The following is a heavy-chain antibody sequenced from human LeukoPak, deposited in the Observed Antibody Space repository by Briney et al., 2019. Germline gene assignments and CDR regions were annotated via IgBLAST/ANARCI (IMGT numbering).Heavy chain of an antibody. CDR3: AKDREGATYY. D-gene: IGHD1-26*01. Sequence: PGGFLRLSCAASGFTFISYGMHWVRQAPGKGLEWVAVISYDGSTKYYADSVKGRFTISRDNSKNTLYLQMNSLRAEDTAVYYRAKDREGATYYWGQGTLVTVSS. J-gene: IGHJ4*02. V-gene: IGHV3-30*18. CDR2: ISYDGSTK. CDR1: GFTFISYG.